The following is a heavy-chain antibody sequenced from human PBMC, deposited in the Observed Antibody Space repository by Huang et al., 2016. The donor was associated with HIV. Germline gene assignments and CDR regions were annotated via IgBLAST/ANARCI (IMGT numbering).Heavy chain of an antibody. CDR2: IFDSGKT. CDR1: GGSVSDHS. V-gene: IGHV4-59*02. D-gene: IGHD3-22*01. CDR3: ARQWFYYDSGGYPRDVFDI. J-gene: IGHJ3*02. Sequence: QVQLQESGPGLVKPPETLFLTCPVSGGSVSDHSWTWFRQSPGKGLDGFGPIFDSGKTSDNPSLKSRLTSSADTSTNQVSLRLTSVTAADSAVYYCARQWFYYDSGGYPRDVFDIWGRGIMVIVSS.